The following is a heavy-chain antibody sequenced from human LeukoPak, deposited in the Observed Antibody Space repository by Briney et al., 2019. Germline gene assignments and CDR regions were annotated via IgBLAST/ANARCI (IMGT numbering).Heavy chain of an antibody. D-gene: IGHD6-6*01. CDR3: AKDSRYSSSPNWFDP. V-gene: IGHV3-23*01. Sequence: GGSLRLSCAASGFTFSSYSMNWVRQAPGKGLEWVSTISGSGGSTYYADSVKGRFTISRDNSKNTLYLQMNSLRAEDTAVYYCAKDSRYSSSPNWFDPWGQGTLVTVSS. J-gene: IGHJ5*02. CDR2: ISGSGGST. CDR1: GFTFSSYS.